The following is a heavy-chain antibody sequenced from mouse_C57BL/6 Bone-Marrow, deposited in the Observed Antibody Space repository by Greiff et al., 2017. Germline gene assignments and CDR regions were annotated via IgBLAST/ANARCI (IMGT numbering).Heavy chain of an antibody. D-gene: IGHD4-1*01. CDR2: INPSSGYT. Sequence: QVHVKQSGAELAKPGASVKLSCKASGYTFTSYWMHWVKQRPGQGLEWIGYINPSSGYTKYNQKFKDKATLTADKSSSTAYMQLSSLTYEDSAVXYGARNWRCAMDYWGQGTTVTVSS. V-gene: IGHV1-7*01. CDR1: GYTFTSYW. J-gene: IGHJ4*01. CDR3: ARNWRCAMDY.